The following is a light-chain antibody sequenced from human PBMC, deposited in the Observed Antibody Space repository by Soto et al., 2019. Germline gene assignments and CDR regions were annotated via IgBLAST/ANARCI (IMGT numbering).Light chain of an antibody. V-gene: IGLV2-14*01. CDR2: EVR. CDR1: IRDVGAYNL. J-gene: IGLJ2*01. Sequence: QSALTQPASVSGSPGQSITIYCAGTIRDVGAYNLVSWYQQYPGRAPQLILYEVRNRPSGISFRFSGFKSGNTASLTISGLQAEDEADYYCSSFTSKSTLIFGGGTKLNVL. CDR3: SSFTSKSTLI.